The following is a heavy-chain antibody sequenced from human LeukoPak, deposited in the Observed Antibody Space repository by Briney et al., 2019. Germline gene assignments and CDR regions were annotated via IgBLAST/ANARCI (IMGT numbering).Heavy chain of an antibody. D-gene: IGHD6-19*01. Sequence: GRSLTLSCSASGFNFRMHAMHWVRQAPGKGLEWVAMIWRGGNYKSYVDSVKGRSTIFRDDSRSMLYLQMDSLTAEDTAVYYCVIDPPDSGWAFWSWGQGALVTVSS. J-gene: IGHJ5*02. CDR1: GFNFRMHA. CDR3: VIDPPDSGWAFWS. CDR2: IWRGGNYK. V-gene: IGHV3-33*01.